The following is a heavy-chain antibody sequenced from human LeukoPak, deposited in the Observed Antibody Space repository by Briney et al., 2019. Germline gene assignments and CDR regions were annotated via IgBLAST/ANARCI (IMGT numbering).Heavy chain of an antibody. CDR2: IKQDGSKK. CDR3: TRVGYIDEGIDY. V-gene: IGHV3-7*04. Sequence: GGSLRLSCVASGVTFGNYWMSWVRQAPGKGLEWVANIKQDGSKKSYVDSVKGRFTVSRDNAKNSLYPQMNSLRAEDTAIYYCTRVGYIDEGIDYWGQGTLVTVSS. J-gene: IGHJ4*02. CDR1: GVTFGNYW. D-gene: IGHD5-24*01.